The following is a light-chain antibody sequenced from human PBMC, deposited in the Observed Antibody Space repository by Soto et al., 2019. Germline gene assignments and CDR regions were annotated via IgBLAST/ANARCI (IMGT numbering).Light chain of an antibody. V-gene: IGLV2-23*01. CDR2: EGS. Sequence: QSALTQPASVSGSPGQSITISCTGTSSDVGSYNLVSWYQQHPGKAPKLMISEGSKRPSGVSNRLSGSKSGNTASLTISGLEAEDEADYYCCSYAGSSTVVFGGGTKLTVL. CDR3: CSYAGSSTVV. J-gene: IGLJ2*01. CDR1: SSDVGSYNL.